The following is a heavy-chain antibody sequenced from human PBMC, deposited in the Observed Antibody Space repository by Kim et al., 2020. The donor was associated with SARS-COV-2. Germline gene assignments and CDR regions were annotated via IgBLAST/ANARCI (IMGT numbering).Heavy chain of an antibody. CDR3: APGTLPEYFQH. D-gene: IGHD3-10*01. V-gene: IGHV3-23*01. Sequence: GGSLRLSCAASGFTFSSYAMSWVRQAPGKGLEWVSGISDSGNTHYADSVKGRFTISSDNSKNTLYLQVNSLIAEDTAVYYCAPGTLPEYFQHWGQGTLVTVSS. CDR2: ISDSGNT. CDR1: GFTFSSYA. J-gene: IGHJ1*01.